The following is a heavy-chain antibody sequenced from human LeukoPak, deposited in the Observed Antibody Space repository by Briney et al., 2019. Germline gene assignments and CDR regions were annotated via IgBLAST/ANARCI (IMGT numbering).Heavy chain of an antibody. CDR3: AKDPSSNWRGYFDY. V-gene: IGHV3-30*02. CDR2: IRYDGSNK. Sequence: PGGSLRLSCAASGFTFSSYGMHWVRQAPGKGLEWVAFIRYDGSNKYYADSVKGRFTISRDNSKNTLYLQMNSLRAEDTAVYYWAKDPSSNWRGYFDYWGQGTLVTVSS. D-gene: IGHD7-27*01. CDR1: GFTFSSYG. J-gene: IGHJ4*02.